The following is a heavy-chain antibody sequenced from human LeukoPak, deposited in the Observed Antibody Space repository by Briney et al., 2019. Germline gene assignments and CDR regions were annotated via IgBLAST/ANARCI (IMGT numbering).Heavy chain of an antibody. D-gene: IGHD1-26*01. CDR1: GFTFKDYV. Sequence: QPGRSLRLSCAATGFTFKDYVMHWVRQPPGKGLEWVSSINWNGGGTDYADSVKGRFTISRDNAKNSLYLQLSSLRPEDTALYYCAKHMRATNTYSFFGLDVWGQGTTVTVSS. CDR3: AKHMRATNTYSFFGLDV. J-gene: IGHJ6*02. CDR2: INWNGGGT. V-gene: IGHV3-9*01.